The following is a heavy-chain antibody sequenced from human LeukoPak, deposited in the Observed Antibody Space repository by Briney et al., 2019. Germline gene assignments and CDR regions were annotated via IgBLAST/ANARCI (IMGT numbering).Heavy chain of an antibody. J-gene: IGHJ5*02. D-gene: IGHD2-15*01. Sequence: ASVKVSCKASGGTFSSYAISWERQAPGQGLEWMGGIIPIFGTANYAQKFQGRVTITADESTSTAYMELSSLRSEDTAVYYCARESVVVVAATTYNWFDPWGQGTLVTVSS. CDR3: ARESVVVVAATTYNWFDP. V-gene: IGHV1-69*13. CDR2: IIPIFGTA. CDR1: GGTFSSYA.